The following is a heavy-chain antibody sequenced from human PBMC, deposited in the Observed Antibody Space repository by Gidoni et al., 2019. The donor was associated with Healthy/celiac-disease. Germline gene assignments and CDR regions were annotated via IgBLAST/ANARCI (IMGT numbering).Heavy chain of an antibody. CDR1: GGSISSGSYY. CDR3: ARDKFWSGYYYYGMDV. CDR2: IYTSGST. Sequence: QVQLQESGPGLVKPSPTLSLTCTVSGGSISSGSYYWSWIRQPAGKGLEWIGRIYTSGSTNYNPSLKSRVTISVDTSKNQFSLKLSSVTAADTAVYYCARDKFWSGYYYYGMDVWGQGTTVTVSS. J-gene: IGHJ6*02. V-gene: IGHV4-61*02. D-gene: IGHD3-3*01.